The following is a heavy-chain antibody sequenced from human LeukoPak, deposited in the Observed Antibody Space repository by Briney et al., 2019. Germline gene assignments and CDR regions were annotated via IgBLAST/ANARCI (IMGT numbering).Heavy chain of an antibody. Sequence: GESLKISCKASGYRFSSYWIGWVRQMPGKLVELMGIIYHGDSDTRYSPSFQGLVTISADKSISTAYLQWSSLKASDTAMYFCARRDGSGSPHFDYWGQGTLVTVSS. CDR3: ARRDGSGSPHFDY. J-gene: IGHJ4*02. V-gene: IGHV5-51*01. CDR1: GYRFSSYW. D-gene: IGHD3-10*01. CDR2: IYHGDSDT.